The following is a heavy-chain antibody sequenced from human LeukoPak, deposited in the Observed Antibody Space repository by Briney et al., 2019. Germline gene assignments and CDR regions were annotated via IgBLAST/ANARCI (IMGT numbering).Heavy chain of an antibody. CDR3: ASYGSGSYLNDY. CDR2: IIPIFGTA. Sequence: SVKVSCKASGYTFTSYYMHWVRQALGQGLEWMGGIIPIFGTANYAQKFQGRVTITADESTSTAYMELSSLRSEDTAVYYCASYGSGSYLNDYWGQGTLVTVSS. CDR1: GYTFTSYY. D-gene: IGHD3-10*01. J-gene: IGHJ4*02. V-gene: IGHV1-69*13.